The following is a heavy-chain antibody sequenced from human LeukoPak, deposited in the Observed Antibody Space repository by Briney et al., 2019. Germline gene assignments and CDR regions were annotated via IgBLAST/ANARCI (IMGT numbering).Heavy chain of an antibody. Sequence: GGSLRLSCAASGFTFTSYGMSWVRQAPGRGLEWVAAISSGGVSTYYADSVKGRFTISRDNSKNTLYLQMNSLRAEDTAVYYCAKRSDYGANWNYFDYWGQGTPVTVSS. CDR2: ISSGGVST. CDR1: GFTFTSYG. J-gene: IGHJ4*02. D-gene: IGHD4-23*01. V-gene: IGHV3-23*01. CDR3: AKRSDYGANWNYFDY.